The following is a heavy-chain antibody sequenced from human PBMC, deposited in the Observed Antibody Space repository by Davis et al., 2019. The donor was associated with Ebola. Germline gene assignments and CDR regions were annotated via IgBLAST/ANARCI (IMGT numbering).Heavy chain of an antibody. D-gene: IGHD5-24*01. CDR3: TTFSMATIKDY. J-gene: IGHJ4*02. Sequence: GESLKISCAASGFTFSSYSMNWVRQAPGKGLEWVSSISSSSSYIYYADSVKCRLTISRDNAKNTLYLQMNSLRAEDTAVYYCTTFSMATIKDYWRQGTLVTVSS. CDR1: GFTFSSYS. CDR2: ISSSSSYI. V-gene: IGHV3-21*01.